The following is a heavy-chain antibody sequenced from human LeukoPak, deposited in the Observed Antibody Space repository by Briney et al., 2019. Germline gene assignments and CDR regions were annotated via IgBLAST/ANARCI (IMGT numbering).Heavy chain of an antibody. J-gene: IGHJ5*02. D-gene: IGHD5-12*01. CDR3: ARGVDLGNWFDP. CDR1: GGSISSYY. CDR2: IYYSGST. Sequence: SETLSLTCTVSGGSISSYYWSWIRQPPGKGLEWIGYIYYSGSTNYNPSLKSRVTISVDTSKNQFSLKLSSVTAADTAVYYCARGVDLGNWFDPWGQGTLVTVSS. V-gene: IGHV4-59*01.